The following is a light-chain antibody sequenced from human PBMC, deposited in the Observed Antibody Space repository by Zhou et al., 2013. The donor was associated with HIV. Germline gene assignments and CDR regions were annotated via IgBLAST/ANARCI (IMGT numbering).Light chain of an antibody. Sequence: DIQMTQSPSTLSASVGDRITITCRASQSVSTYLAWYQQRPGRAPKLLIYKASTLEIGVPSRFSGSGSGTEFTLTISSLQPDDFATYYCQQYNTLVTFGQGTKLEIK. V-gene: IGKV1-5*03. J-gene: IGKJ2*01. CDR1: QSVSTY. CDR3: QQYNTLVT. CDR2: KAS.